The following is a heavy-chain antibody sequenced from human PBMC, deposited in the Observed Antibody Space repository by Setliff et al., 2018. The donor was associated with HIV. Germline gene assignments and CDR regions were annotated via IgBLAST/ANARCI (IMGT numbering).Heavy chain of an antibody. CDR3: ARQAIFGYYDSSGYLDY. Sequence: PSETLSLTCTVSSGSVSRSDYYWGWIRQTPGKGLEWIGSIYWSGLTFYNPSLKSRVTISVDTSKNLFSLRLSSVTASDTAVYYCARQAIFGYYDSSGYLDYWGQGTLVTVSS. D-gene: IGHD3-22*01. J-gene: IGHJ4*02. V-gene: IGHV4-39*01. CDR2: IYWSGLT. CDR1: SGSVSRSDYY.